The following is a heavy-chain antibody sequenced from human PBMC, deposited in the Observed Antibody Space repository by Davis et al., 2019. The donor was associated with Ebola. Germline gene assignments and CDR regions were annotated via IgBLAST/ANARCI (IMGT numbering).Heavy chain of an antibody. Sequence: SVKVSCEASGGTFSSYAISWVRQAPGQGLEWMGGIIPILGIANYAQKFQGRVTITADESTSTAYMELSSLRSEDTAVYYCARSPDYYDSSVWFDPWGQGTLVTVSS. CDR2: IIPILGIA. V-gene: IGHV1-69*10. D-gene: IGHD3-22*01. CDR3: ARSPDYYDSSVWFDP. J-gene: IGHJ5*02. CDR1: GGTFSSYA.